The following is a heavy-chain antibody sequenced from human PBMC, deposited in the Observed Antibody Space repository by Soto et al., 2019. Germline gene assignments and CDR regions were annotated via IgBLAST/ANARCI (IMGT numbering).Heavy chain of an antibody. CDR1: GFTFRNCG. Sequence: QVQLVESGGGVVQPGRSLRLSCAASGFTFRNCGMHWVRQSPGKGLEWVAVIWYDGSKEYYVDSVKGRFTISRDNTKNTLSLQMNSLRDEDTAVYYCARYEETSNFDYWGQGTLVTVSS. J-gene: IGHJ4*02. CDR2: IWYDGSKE. V-gene: IGHV3-33*01. CDR3: ARYEETSNFDY. D-gene: IGHD2-2*01.